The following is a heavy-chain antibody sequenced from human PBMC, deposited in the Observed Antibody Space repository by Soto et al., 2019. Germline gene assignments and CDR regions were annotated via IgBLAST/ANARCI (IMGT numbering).Heavy chain of an antibody. J-gene: IGHJ6*02. CDR2: IYYSGST. D-gene: IGHD1-26*01. V-gene: IGHV4-39*07. CDR1: GGSISSSSYY. Sequence: SETLSLTCTVSGGSISSSSYYWGWIRQPPGKGLEWIGSIYYSGSTYYNPSLKSRVTISVDTSKNQFSLKLSSVTAADTAVYYCARGHPEWELLYYYYGMDVWGQGTTVTVSS. CDR3: ARGHPEWELLYYYYGMDV.